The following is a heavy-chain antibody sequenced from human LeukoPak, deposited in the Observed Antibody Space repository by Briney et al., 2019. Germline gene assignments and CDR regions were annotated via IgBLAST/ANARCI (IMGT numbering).Heavy chain of an antibody. CDR2: IKEDGSVK. CDR1: GFTVSSNY. CDR3: ARIGYSSSSFDY. J-gene: IGHJ4*02. D-gene: IGHD6-6*01. Sequence: KSGGSLRLSCAASGFTVSSNYMSWVRQAPGKGLEWMANIKEDGSVKFYVDSVRGRFTISRDNAKNSVYLQMNSLRVEDTAVYYCARIGYSSSSFDYWGQGTLVTVSS. V-gene: IGHV3-7*01.